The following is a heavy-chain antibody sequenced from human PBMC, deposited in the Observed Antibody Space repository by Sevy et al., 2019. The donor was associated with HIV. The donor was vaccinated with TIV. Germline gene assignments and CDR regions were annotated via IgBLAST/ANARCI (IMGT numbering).Heavy chain of an antibody. Sequence: GGSLRLSCAASGFTFDDYVMHWVRQAPGKGLEWVSLISWDGGSTYYADSVKGRFTISRDNRKNSLYLQMNSLRAEDTALYYCAKFATIRDSSGWRYFDYWGQGTLVTVSS. CDR3: AKFATIRDSSGWRYFDY. J-gene: IGHJ4*02. V-gene: IGHV3-43D*03. CDR1: GFTFDDYV. CDR2: ISWDGGST. D-gene: IGHD6-19*01.